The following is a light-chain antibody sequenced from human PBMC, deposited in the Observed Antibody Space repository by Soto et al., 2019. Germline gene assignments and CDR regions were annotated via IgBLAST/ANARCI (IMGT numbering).Light chain of an antibody. V-gene: IGLV2-14*01. J-gene: IGLJ1*01. CDR3: NSYTGSSTYV. CDR1: SSDVGGYNY. CDR2: EVS. Sequence: QSVLTQPASVSGSPGQSITISCTGTSSDVGGYNYVSWYQQHPGKAPKLMIYEVSNRPSGVSIRFSGSKSGNTASLTISGLQAEDEADYYCNSYTGSSTYVFGTGTKVTVL.